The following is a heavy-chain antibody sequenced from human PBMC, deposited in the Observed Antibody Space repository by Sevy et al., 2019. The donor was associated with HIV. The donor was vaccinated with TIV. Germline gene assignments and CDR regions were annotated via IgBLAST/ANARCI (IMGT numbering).Heavy chain of an antibody. CDR1: GFTLNNYD. CDR2: IGIAGDT. J-gene: IGHJ6*02. Sequence: GGSLRLSCAASGFTLNNYDMYWVRQATGKGLEWVSAIGIAGDTFYPVSMKGRFTISRDNANNSLYLKMNSLRAGDTAIYYCAKAQVSGGVRGHRYGMDVWGQGTTVTVSS. CDR3: AKAQVSGGVRGHRYGMDV. V-gene: IGHV3-13*01. D-gene: IGHD1-1*01.